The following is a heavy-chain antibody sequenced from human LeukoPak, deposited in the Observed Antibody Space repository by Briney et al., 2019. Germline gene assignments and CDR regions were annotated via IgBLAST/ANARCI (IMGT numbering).Heavy chain of an antibody. V-gene: IGHV3-43*01. Sequence: TGGSLRLSCAASGFTFHHYSMHWVRQPPGKGLEWVSLISWDGGITYYADSVRGRFTISRDNSKHSLSLEMNSLRAEDTAVYYCAKDPNSNYYYMDVWGKGTTVTVSS. CDR3: AKDPNSNYYYMDV. D-gene: IGHD4-11*01. CDR1: GFTFHHYS. CDR2: ISWDGGIT. J-gene: IGHJ6*03.